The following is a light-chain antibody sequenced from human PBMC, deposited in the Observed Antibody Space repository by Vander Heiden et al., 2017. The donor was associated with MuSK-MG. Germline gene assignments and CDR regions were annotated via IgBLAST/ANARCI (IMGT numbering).Light chain of an antibody. CDR3: CAYAGSSTL. CDR1: NLGSYNL. J-gene: IGLJ2*01. V-gene: IGLV2-23*02. Sequence: SALPQPAPGSGSPGQSITISCTGTNLGSYNLVSWHQQHPGKAPKLLIYEVNKRPSVVSNRFSGSRSGNTASLTISGLQADDQADYYCCAYAGSSTLFGGGTKLTVL. CDR2: EVN.